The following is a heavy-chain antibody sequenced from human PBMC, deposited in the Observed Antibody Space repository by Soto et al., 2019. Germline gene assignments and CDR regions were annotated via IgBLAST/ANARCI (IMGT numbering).Heavy chain of an antibody. CDR2: ISSSSTYI. D-gene: IGHD3-16*01. CDR1: GFTFDDNA. Sequence: GSLGLSFGVSGFTFDDNAMHWVRQAPGKGLEWVASISSSSTYIYYADSVKGRFTISRDNAEKSLYLHMNSLRAEDTAVYYCARDPSKRGTTMDVWGQGTTVTVSS. CDR3: ARDPSKRGTTMDV. V-gene: IGHV3-21*01. J-gene: IGHJ6*02.